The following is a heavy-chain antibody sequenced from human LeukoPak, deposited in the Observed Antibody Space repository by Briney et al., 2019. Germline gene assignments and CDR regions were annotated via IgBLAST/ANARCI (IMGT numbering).Heavy chain of an antibody. CDR1: GFTFDDYA. J-gene: IGHJ4*02. D-gene: IGHD6-19*01. CDR2: ISWNSGSI. V-gene: IGHV3-9*01. CDR3: AKGKKITVAGPFDC. Sequence: PGGSLRLSCAASGFTFDDYAMHWVRQVPGKGLEWVSGISWNSGSIGYADSVKGRFTISRDNAKNSLYLHMNSLSAEDTALYYCAKGKKITVAGPFDCWGQGTLVTVSS.